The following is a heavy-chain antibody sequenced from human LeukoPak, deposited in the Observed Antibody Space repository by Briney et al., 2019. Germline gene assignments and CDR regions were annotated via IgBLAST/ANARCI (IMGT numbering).Heavy chain of an antibody. Sequence: GGSLRLSCAASGFTVSSNYMSWVRQAPGKGLEWVSVIYSGGSTYYADSVKGRFTISRDNSKNTLYLQMNSLRAEDTAVYYCAKYTDILTGYYKGAQVDYWGQGTLVTVSS. J-gene: IGHJ4*02. V-gene: IGHV3-53*01. CDR1: GFTVSSNY. CDR2: IYSGGST. CDR3: AKYTDILTGYYKGAQVDY. D-gene: IGHD3-9*01.